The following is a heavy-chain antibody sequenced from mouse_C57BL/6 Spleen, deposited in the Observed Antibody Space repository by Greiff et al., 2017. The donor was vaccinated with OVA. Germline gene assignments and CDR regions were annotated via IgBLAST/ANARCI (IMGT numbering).Heavy chain of an antibody. Sequence: VQLQQSGAEPVKPGASVKISCKASGYAFSSYWMNWVKQRPGKGLEWIGQIYPGDGDTNYNGKFKGKATLTADKSSSTAYMQLSSLTSEDSAVYFCARGDYDYDGLSSYWGQGTLVTVSA. CDR1: GYAFSSYW. V-gene: IGHV1-80*01. D-gene: IGHD2-4*01. J-gene: IGHJ3*01. CDR3: ARGDYDYDGLSSY. CDR2: IYPGDGDT.